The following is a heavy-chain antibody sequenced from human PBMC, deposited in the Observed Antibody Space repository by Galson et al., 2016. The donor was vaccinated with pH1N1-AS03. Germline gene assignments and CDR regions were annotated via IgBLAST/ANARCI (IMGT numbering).Heavy chain of an antibody. V-gene: IGHV3-7*01. J-gene: IGHJ6*02. CDR2: IKQDGSEK. Sequence: SLRLSCAASGFSFSSHWMRWVRQAPGEGLECVANIKQDGSEKYYVDSVKGRFTISRDNAKNSLYLQMNSLRAEDTAVYYCARVPYSYGMDVWGQGTTVTVSS. CDR1: GFSFSSHW. CDR3: ARVPYSYGMDV.